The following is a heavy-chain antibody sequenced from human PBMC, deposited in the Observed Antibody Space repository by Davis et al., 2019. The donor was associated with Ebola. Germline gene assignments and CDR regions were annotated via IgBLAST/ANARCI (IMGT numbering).Heavy chain of an antibody. V-gene: IGHV3-48*02. CDR3: ARDQIGSYHTFDY. CDR2: ISCVGSTI. CDR1: GFTFSSHS. J-gene: IGHJ4*02. Sequence: PGGSLRLSCAASGFTFSSHSLNWVRQAPGKGLEWLSYISCVGSTIHYADSVKGRFTISRDNAKNSLYLQMNSLRDEDTAVYYCARDQIGSYHTFDYWGQGTLVTVSS. D-gene: IGHD1-26*01.